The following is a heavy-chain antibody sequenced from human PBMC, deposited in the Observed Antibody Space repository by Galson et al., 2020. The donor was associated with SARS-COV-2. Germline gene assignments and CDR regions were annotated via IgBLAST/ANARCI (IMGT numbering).Heavy chain of an antibody. CDR1: GYSFSSYW. Sequence: GESLKISCQGSGYSFSSYWITWVRQLPGQGLEWMGRIDPSDSYAYYSPSFQGHVTFSTDNSIYTAYLQWSSVKASDNGMYYCVREVSALGGLLMGRFDPWGQGTLVTVSS. D-gene: IGHD2-8*01. V-gene: IGHV5-10-1*01. J-gene: IGHJ5*02. CDR2: IDPSDSYA. CDR3: VREVSALGGLLMGRFDP.